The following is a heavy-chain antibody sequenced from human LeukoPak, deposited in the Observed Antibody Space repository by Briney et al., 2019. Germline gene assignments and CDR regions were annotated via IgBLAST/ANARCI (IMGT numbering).Heavy chain of an antibody. D-gene: IGHD4-11*01. CDR3: ASHYKTTGSNPQPDY. V-gene: IGHV3-30*02. J-gene: IGHJ4*02. Sequence: PGGSLRLSCAASGFTFSGYGMHWVRQAPGRGLEWVAFIWDDGSNKYYADSVRGRFTVSRDNSKDTLYLEMNSLRAEDTAVYYCASHYKTTGSNPQPDYWGQGTLVTVSS. CDR2: IWDDGSNK. CDR1: GFTFSGYG.